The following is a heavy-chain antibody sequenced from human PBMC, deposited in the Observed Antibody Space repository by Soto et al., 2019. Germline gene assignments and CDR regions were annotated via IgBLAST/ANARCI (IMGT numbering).Heavy chain of an antibody. CDR2: ISAYNGNT. CDR1: GYTFNSYG. Sequence: ASVKVSCKASGYTFNSYGISWVRQAPGQGLEWMGWISAYNGNTNYAQKGQGRVTLTTDTSTSTAYMELRSLTSDDTAVYYCARDLIEVRPGWFEPWGQGTLVTAPQ. V-gene: IGHV1-18*01. CDR3: ARDLIEVRPGWFEP. J-gene: IGHJ5*02. D-gene: IGHD6-6*01.